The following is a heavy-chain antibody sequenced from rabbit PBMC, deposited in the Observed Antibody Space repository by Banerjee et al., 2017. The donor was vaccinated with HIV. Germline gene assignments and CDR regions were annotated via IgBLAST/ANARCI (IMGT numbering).Heavy chain of an antibody. Sequence: LAQPAGSAKPTYTVSGVSCRKGYEIWWVAQAPGKGLEWIACINTSSGNTVYATWAKGRFTISKTSSTTVTLQMTSLTAADTATYLCARDLAGVIGWNFNLWGQGTLVTVS. CDR1: GVSCRKGYE. CDR3: ARDLAGVIGWNFNL. J-gene: IGHJ4*01. D-gene: IGHD4-1*01. CDR2: INTSSGNT. V-gene: IGHV1S45*01.